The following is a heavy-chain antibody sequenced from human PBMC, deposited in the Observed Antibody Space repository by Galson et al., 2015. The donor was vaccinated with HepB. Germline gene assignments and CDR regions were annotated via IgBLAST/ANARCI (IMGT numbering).Heavy chain of an antibody. J-gene: IGHJ4*02. CDR2: INGGGEST. CDR1: GFTFPSHA. Sequence: SLRLSCAVSGFTFPSHAMHWVRQAPGKGLEWVSGINGGGESTFYADSVKGRFTISRDNSKNTLLLEMHSLRAEDTAVYYCAKPSPTLLSQFDSWGPGTVVAVSS. V-gene: IGHV3-23*01. CDR3: AKPSPTLLSQFDS. D-gene: IGHD1-1*01.